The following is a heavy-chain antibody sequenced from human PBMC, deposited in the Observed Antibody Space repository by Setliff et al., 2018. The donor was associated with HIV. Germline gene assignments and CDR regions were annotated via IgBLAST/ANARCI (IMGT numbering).Heavy chain of an antibody. CDR1: GYSISSDYY. Sequence: PSETLSLTCTVSGYSISSDYYWGWIRQPPGKGLEWIGDIYHSGSTDYNPSLKSRLTISADRSKNQFSLKLRSVTAADTAVYYCAREGVIMLRGVILPGNYFDNWGQGTLVTVSS. CDR2: IYHSGST. D-gene: IGHD3-10*01. V-gene: IGHV4-38-2*02. J-gene: IGHJ4*02. CDR3: AREGVIMLRGVILPGNYFDN.